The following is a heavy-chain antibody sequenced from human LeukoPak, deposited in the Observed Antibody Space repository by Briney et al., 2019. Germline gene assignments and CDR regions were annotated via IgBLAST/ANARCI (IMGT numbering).Heavy chain of an antibody. V-gene: IGHV3-23*01. Sequence: GGSLRLSCAASGFTFSTYAMSWVVQAPGKGLEWVSATSGSGDTTYYADSVKGRFTISRDNSKNTLYLQINSLRAGDTAVYYCAKVGSPLGPPFDYWGQGTLVTVSS. J-gene: IGHJ4*02. D-gene: IGHD3-3*02. CDR3: AKVGSPLGPPFDY. CDR1: GFTFSTYA. CDR2: TSGSGDTT.